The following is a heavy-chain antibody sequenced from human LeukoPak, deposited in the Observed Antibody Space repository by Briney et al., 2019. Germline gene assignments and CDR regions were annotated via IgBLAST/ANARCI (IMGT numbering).Heavy chain of an antibody. CDR2: INSDGSST. J-gene: IGHJ4*02. D-gene: IGHD3-22*01. Sequence: PGGSLRLSCAASGFTFSSYWMHWVRQAPGKGLVWVSRINSDGSSTSYADSVKGRFTISRDNAKNTLYLQMNSLRAEDTAVYYCARTRGYSSGYYFDYWGQGTLVTVSS. V-gene: IGHV3-74*01. CDR1: GFTFSSYW. CDR3: ARTRGYSSGYYFDY.